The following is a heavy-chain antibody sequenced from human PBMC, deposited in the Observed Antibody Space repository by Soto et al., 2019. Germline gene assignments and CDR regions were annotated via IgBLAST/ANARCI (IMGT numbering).Heavy chain of an antibody. CDR2: ICSNGGST. CDR3: ARDPPPRYYYYYMDV. CDR1: GFTFSSYA. J-gene: IGHJ6*03. V-gene: IGHV3-64*01. Sequence: GGSLRLSCAASGFTFSSYAMHWVRQAPGKGLEYVSAICSNGGSTFYANSVKGRFTISRDNSKNTLYLQMGSLRAEDMAFYYCARDPPPRYYYYYMDVWGKGTTVTVSS.